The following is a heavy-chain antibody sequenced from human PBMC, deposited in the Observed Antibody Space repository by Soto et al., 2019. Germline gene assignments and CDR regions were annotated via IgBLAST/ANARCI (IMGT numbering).Heavy chain of an antibody. D-gene: IGHD6-19*01. CDR3: ARVGSSGWSPDY. Sequence: SETLSLTCSVSGGSISCHYWTWIRQSPGKGLEWIGYIFYSGSTNYNPSLKSRVTISVDTSKNQFSLKMSSVTAADTAVYYCARVGSSGWSPDYWGRGTLVTVSS. CDR1: GGSISCHY. V-gene: IGHV4-59*11. J-gene: IGHJ4*02. CDR2: IFYSGST.